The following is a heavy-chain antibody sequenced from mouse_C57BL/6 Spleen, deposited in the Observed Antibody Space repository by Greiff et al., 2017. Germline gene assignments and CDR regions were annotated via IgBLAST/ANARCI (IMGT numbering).Heavy chain of an antibody. J-gene: IGHJ4*01. V-gene: IGHV1-4*01. CDR3: ARSGAQATFAMDY. D-gene: IGHD3-2*02. Sequence: VQLQQSGAELARPGASVKMSCKASGYTFTSYTMHWVKQRPGQGLEWIGYINPSSGYTKYNQKFKDKATLTADKSSSTAYMQLSSLTSEDSAVYYCARSGAQATFAMDYWGQGTSVTVSS. CDR1: GYTFTSYT. CDR2: INPSSGYT.